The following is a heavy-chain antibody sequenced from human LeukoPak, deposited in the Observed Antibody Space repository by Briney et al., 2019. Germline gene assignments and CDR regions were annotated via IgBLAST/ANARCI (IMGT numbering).Heavy chain of an antibody. CDR1: GFTFSSYG. V-gene: IGHV3-33*06. J-gene: IGHJ4*02. CDR2: IWYDGSNK. CDR3: AKSKEREVDRTLDY. Sequence: PGRSLRLSCAASGFTFSSYGMHWVRQAPGKGLEWVAVIWYDGSNKYYADSVKGRFTISRDNSKNTLYLQMNSLRAEDTAVYYCAKSKEREVDRTLDYWGQGTLVTVSS. D-gene: IGHD1-7*01.